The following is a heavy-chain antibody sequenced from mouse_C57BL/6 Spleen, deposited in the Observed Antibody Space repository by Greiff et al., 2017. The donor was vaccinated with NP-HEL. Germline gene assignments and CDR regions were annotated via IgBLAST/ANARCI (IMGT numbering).Heavy chain of an antibody. CDR2: IWTGGGT. CDR1: GFSLTSYA. J-gene: IGHJ4*01. V-gene: IGHV2-9-1*01. Sequence: VKLMESGPGLVAPSQSLSITCTVSGFSLTSYAISWVRQPPGKGLEWLGVIWTGGGTNYNSALKSRLSISKDNSKSQVFLKMNSLQTDDTARYYGAREVVITNYDAMDYWGQGTSVTVSS. CDR3: AREVVITNYDAMDY. D-gene: IGHD2-4*01.